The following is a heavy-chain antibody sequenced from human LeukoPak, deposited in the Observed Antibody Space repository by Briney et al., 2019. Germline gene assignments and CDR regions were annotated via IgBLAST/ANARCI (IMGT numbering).Heavy chain of an antibody. D-gene: IGHD3-10*01. V-gene: IGHV3-74*01. CDR1: GFPFANIW. CDR3: AIGGTYGSGS. J-gene: IGHJ4*02. Sequence: GGSLRLSCAASGFPFANIWMHWVRQAPGKGLVWVSLIDNDGSTTNYADSVKGRFTISRDNAKNTVYLQMNSLRAEDTAVYYCAIGGTYGSGSWGQGTLVTVSS. CDR2: IDNDGSTT.